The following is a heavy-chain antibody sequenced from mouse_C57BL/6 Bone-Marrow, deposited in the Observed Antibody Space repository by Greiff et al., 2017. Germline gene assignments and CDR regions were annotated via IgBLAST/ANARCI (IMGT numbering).Heavy chain of an antibody. Sequence: EVMLVESGGDLVKPGGSLKLSCAASGFTFSSYGMSWVRQTPDKRLEWVATISSGGSYTYYPDSVKGRFTISRDNAKNTLYLQMSSLKSEDTAMYYGARHAFYCDCDGYFDVWGTGTTVTVSS. CDR2: ISSGGSYT. J-gene: IGHJ1*03. CDR3: ARHAFYCDCDGYFDV. CDR1: GFTFSSYG. V-gene: IGHV5-6*02. D-gene: IGHD2-4*01.